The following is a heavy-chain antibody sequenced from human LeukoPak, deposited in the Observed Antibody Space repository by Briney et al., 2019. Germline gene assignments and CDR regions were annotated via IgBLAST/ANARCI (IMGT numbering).Heavy chain of an antibody. CDR1: GFTFSSYQ. CDR3: ARDHYSSGWADY. J-gene: IGHJ4*02. V-gene: IGHV3-48*03. CDR2: ISSSGSTI. Sequence: QPGGSLRLSCAASGFTFSSYQMIWVRQAPGKGLEWVSYISSSGSTIYYADSVKGRFTISRDNAKNSLYLQMNSLRVEDTAVYYCARDHYSSGWADYWGQGTLVTVSS. D-gene: IGHD6-19*01.